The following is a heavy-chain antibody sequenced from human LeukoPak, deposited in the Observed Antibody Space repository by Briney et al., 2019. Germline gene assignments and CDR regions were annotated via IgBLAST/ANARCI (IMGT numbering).Heavy chain of an antibody. CDR2: IYCGDSYT. J-gene: IGHJ4*02. D-gene: IGHD3-22*01. CDR3: ARHGSGDSDTSRYPY. V-gene: IGHV5-51*01. CDR1: GYTFAKYW. Sequence: GESLKISCKGSGYTFAKYWIGWVRQMPGKGLEWMGIIYCGDSYTTYSPSFQGQVTISADRSISTAYLQWSSLKASDTAMYYCARHGSGDSDTSRYPYWGQGTLVTV.